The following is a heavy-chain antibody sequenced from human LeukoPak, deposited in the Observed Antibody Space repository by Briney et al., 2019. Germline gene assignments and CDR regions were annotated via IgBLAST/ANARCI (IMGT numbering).Heavy chain of an antibody. CDR3: ARGRRYSYGR. J-gene: IGHJ4*02. D-gene: IGHD5-18*01. V-gene: IGHV4-34*01. CDR2: IDHSGST. CDR1: GGSFSGFY. Sequence: PSETLSLTCAVYGGSFSGFYWSWVRQPPGQGLEWIGEIDHSGSTDYNPSLKSRVTISLATSKNQFSLKLSSVTAADTAVYFCARGRRYSYGRWGQGTLVTVFS.